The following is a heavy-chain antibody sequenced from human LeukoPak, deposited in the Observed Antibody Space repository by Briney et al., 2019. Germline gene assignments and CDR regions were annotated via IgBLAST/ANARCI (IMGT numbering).Heavy chain of an antibody. CDR2: NAVGSGNT. D-gene: IGHD1-26*01. Sequence: SVKVSCKASGFTFTGSAMQWVRQARGQRLEWIGWNAVGSGNTNYAQKFQERVTITRDMSTSTAYMELSSLRSEDTAVYYCAAVFGSGSYFGGNRDYWGQGTLVTVSS. CDR1: GFTFTGSA. J-gene: IGHJ4*02. CDR3: AAVFGSGSYFGGNRDY. V-gene: IGHV1-58*02.